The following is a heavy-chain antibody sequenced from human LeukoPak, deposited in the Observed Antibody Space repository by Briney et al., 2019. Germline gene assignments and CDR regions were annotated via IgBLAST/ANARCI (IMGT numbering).Heavy chain of an antibody. J-gene: IGHJ5*02. CDR1: GGSISSYY. CDR3: ARLNYYDSSGYQTWFDP. CDR2: IYYSGST. Sequence: PSETLSLTCTVSGGSISSYYWSWIRQPPGKGLEWIGYIYYSGSTNYNPSLKSRVAISVDTSKNQFSLKLSSVTAADTAVYYCARLNYYDSSGYQTWFDPWGQGTLVTVSS. V-gene: IGHV4-59*12. D-gene: IGHD3-22*01.